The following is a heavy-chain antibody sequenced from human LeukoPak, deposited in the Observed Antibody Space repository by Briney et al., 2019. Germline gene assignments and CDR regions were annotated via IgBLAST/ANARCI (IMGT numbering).Heavy chain of an antibody. CDR3: ARTDYDSSGYPPGY. Sequence: PSETLSLTCAVYGGSFSGYYWSWIRQPPGKGLEWIGEINHSGSTNYNPSLKSRVTISVDTSKNQFSLKLSSVTAADTAVYYCARTDYDSSGYPPGYWGQGTLVIVSS. CDR2: INHSGST. J-gene: IGHJ4*02. V-gene: IGHV4-34*01. D-gene: IGHD3-22*01. CDR1: GGSFSGYY.